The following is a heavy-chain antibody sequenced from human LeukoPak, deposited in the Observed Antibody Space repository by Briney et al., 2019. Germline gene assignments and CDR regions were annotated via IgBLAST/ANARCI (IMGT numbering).Heavy chain of an antibody. CDR2: FFYSGTT. CDR1: GGSISSSTYY. V-gene: IGHV4-39*01. CDR3: ARHSIGSGYLRSWFDP. Sequence: PSETLSLTCTVSGGSISSSTYYWGWIRQPPGKGLEWIGSFFYSGTTYYNPSLKSRVTISVDTSKNQFSLKLSSVTAADTAVYYCARHSIGSGYLRSWFDPWGQGTLVTVSS. D-gene: IGHD3-22*01. J-gene: IGHJ5*02.